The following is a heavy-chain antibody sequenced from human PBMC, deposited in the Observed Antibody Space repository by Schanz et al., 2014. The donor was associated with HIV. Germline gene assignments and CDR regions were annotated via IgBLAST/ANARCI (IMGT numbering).Heavy chain of an antibody. CDR3: AREKTTLNWFDP. CDR2: ISAYNGNT. CDR1: GDTFRRYS. J-gene: IGHJ5*02. V-gene: IGHV1-18*01. Sequence: QVQLVQSGAEVKKPGSSVKVSCKASGDTFRRYSIHWVRQGPGQGLEWMGGISAYNGNTNYAQKFQGRVTMTTDTSTSTAYMDLRSLRSDDTAVYYCAREKTTLNWFDPWGQGTLVTVSS.